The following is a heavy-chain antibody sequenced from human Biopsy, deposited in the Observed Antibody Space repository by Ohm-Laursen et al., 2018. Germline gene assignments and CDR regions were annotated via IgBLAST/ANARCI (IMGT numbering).Heavy chain of an antibody. CDR2: ISGYIGNT. J-gene: IGHJ4*02. Sequence: SVKVSCKASGYNFNSYGISWVRQAPGQGLEWMGRISGYIGNTLYAQKFQHRVTMTTDTSTSTAYMELRSLTSDDTAVYYCARISITRLLDYWGQGTLVTVSS. D-gene: IGHD3-3*01. CDR1: GYNFNSYG. CDR3: ARISITRLLDY. V-gene: IGHV1-18*01.